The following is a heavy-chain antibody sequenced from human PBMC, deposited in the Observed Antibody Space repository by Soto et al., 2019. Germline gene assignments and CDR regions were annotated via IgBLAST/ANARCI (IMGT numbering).Heavy chain of an antibody. V-gene: IGHV4-59*08. CDR3: VRTTGHMTGFYY. J-gene: IGHJ4*02. CDR2: VSYSGGT. Sequence: ETLSLTCTVTGASVKNYFWSWIRQPPGKRLEWLGYVSYSGGTNSNPSVKGRVNISVDTSKNQFSLNLTSATAADTAIYYCVRTTGHMTGFYYWGQGTLVTVSS. D-gene: IGHD3-9*01. CDR1: GASVKNYF.